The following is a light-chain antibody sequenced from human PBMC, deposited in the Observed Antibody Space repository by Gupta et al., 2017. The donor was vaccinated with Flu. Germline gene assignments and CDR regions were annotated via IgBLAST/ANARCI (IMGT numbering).Light chain of an antibody. Sequence: QSALTQPASVSGSPGQSIPISCTGTSSDVGGYNFVPWYQQHPGKAPKLMIYEVSNRPSGVSNRFPGSKSGNTASLTISGLQAEDEADYYCSSYTSSSTRVFGTGTKVTVL. CDR2: EVS. CDR3: SSYTSSSTRV. J-gene: IGLJ1*01. CDR1: SSDVGGYNF. V-gene: IGLV2-14*01.